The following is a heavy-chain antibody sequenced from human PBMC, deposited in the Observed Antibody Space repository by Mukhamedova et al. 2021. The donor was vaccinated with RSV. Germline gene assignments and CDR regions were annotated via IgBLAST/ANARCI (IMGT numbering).Heavy chain of an antibody. CDR3: ARSLIVRGSRDHPFDN. Sequence: SWVRQAPGQGLERMGWISAHNGNTNYAQKLQGRVTKTTDTSTSTAYMELRSLRSDDTAVYSCARSLIVRGSRDHPFDNWGQGTMV. V-gene: IGHV1-18*01. CDR2: ISAHNGNT. J-gene: IGHJ3*02. D-gene: IGHD3-10*01.